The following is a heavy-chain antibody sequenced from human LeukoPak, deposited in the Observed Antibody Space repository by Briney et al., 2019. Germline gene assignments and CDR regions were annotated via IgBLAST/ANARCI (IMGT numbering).Heavy chain of an antibody. Sequence: GASVKVSCKASGYTFTSYDINWVRQATGQGLEWMGWMNPNSGNTGYAQKFQGRVTITRNTSISTAYMELSSLRSEDTAVYYCAMVTTPGIAFDIWGQGTMVTVSS. V-gene: IGHV1-8*03. J-gene: IGHJ3*02. CDR2: MNPNSGNT. CDR1: GYTFTSYD. CDR3: AMVTTPGIAFDI. D-gene: IGHD4-17*01.